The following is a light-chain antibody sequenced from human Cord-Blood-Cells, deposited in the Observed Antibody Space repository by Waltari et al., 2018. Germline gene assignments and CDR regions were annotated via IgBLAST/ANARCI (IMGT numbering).Light chain of an antibody. Sequence: EILMPQSPATLSVPPGEIAPLSCRASQSVSSNLPWYQQKPGQAPRLLIYGASTRATGIPARFSGSGSGTEFTLTISSMQSEDFAVYYCQQYNNWPPFTFGPGTKVDIK. CDR1: QSVSSN. CDR3: QQYNNWPPFT. CDR2: GAS. V-gene: IGKV3-15*01. J-gene: IGKJ3*01.